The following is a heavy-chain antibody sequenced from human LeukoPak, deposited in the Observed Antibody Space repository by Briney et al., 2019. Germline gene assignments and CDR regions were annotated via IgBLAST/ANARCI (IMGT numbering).Heavy chain of an antibody. V-gene: IGHV3-30*18. D-gene: IGHD6-19*01. Sequence: SGGSLRLSCAAPGLSFSNYDMQWVCQTPGKGLEWVALISNDGSNNNYADSVRGRFNISRDNSKNTLYLEVNSLRVEDTGVYYCAKEQWLINSFDNWGQGTLVTVSS. J-gene: IGHJ4*02. CDR2: ISNDGSNN. CDR1: GLSFSNYD. CDR3: AKEQWLINSFDN.